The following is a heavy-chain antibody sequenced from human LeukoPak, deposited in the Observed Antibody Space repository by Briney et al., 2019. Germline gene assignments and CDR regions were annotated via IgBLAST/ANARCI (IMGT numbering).Heavy chain of an antibody. J-gene: IGHJ5*02. CDR3: ARVGHPSPTYYDFWSGYLSNNNWFDP. V-gene: IGHV1-18*01. D-gene: IGHD3-3*01. CDR1: GYTLTSYG. CDR2: ISAYNGNT. Sequence: ASVKVSCKASGYTLTSYGISWVRQAPGQGLEWMGWISAYNGNTNYAQKLQGRVTMTTDTSTSTAYMELRSLRSDDTAVYYCARVGHPSPTYYDFWSGYLSNNNWFDPWGQGTLVTVSS.